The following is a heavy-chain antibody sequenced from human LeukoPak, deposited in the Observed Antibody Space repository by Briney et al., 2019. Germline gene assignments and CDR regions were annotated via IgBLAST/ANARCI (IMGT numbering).Heavy chain of an antibody. J-gene: IGHJ6*02. CDR1: GFTFSSYA. CDR2: ISYDGRKA. V-gene: IGHV3-30*04. CDR3: ARDHLHYYGMDV. Sequence: GGSLRLSCAASGFTFSSYAMHWVRQTPGKGLEWVAVISYDGRKAYYAVSVMGRFTISRDNSKTTLYLQMNSLRAEDTAVYHCARDHLHYYGMDVWGQGTTVTVSS.